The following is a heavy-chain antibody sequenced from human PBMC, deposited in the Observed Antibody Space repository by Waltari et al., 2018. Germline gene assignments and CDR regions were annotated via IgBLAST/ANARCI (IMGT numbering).Heavy chain of an antibody. CDR2: LYISGTD. J-gene: IGHJ5*01. Sequence: VQLQESGPGLVKTSQTLSLTCSVSGASISSGTYYWSWIRQSAEKGLEWIGRLYISGTDNYNPSLKGRVTMSLDTSKNQFHVKLTSVTAADTALYYCARGDYYGSGNYYDSWGQGTLVTVSS. CDR1: GASISSGTYY. D-gene: IGHD3-10*01. V-gene: IGHV4-61*02. CDR3: ARGDYYGSGNYYDS.